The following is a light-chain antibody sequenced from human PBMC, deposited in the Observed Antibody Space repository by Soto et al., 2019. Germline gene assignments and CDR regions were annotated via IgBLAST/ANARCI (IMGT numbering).Light chain of an antibody. CDR3: QQFNNYPFT. V-gene: IGKV1D-13*01. J-gene: IGKJ3*01. Sequence: AIQLTQSPSSLSASVGDRVTITCRASQGISSALAWYQQTPGKPPKLLIYDASSLEIGVPSRFSGSGSVTDFTLTINSLQPEDFATYYCQQFNNYPFTFGPGTKVDIK. CDR1: QGISSA. CDR2: DAS.